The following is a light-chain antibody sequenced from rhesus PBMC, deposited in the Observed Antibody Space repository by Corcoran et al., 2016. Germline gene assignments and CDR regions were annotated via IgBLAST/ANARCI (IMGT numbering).Light chain of an antibody. Sequence: DIQMTQSPSSLSASVGDTVTITCRASQGISNYLAWYQQKPGKAPKPVIYYGANLESGVPSRFSGSGSGTECTLTISSLQPEDFATYYCQQYNSAPYSFGQGTKVEIK. CDR2: YGA. V-gene: IGKV1-37*01. CDR1: QGISNY. J-gene: IGKJ2*01. CDR3: QQYNSAPYS.